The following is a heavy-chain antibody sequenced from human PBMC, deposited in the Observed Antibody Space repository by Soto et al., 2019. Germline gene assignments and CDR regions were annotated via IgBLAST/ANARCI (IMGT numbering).Heavy chain of an antibody. D-gene: IGHD2-21*01. J-gene: IGHJ4*02. CDR1: GYTFTSYD. CDR3: ARGSVPYAGDD. Sequence: QVQLVQSGAEVKKPGASVKVSCKASGYTFTSYDINWVRQATEQGLEWMGWMHPNSGNTGYAQKCQGRLTMTRNTSISTAYMELSSLKSDDTAVYYCARGSVPYAGDDWGQGTLVTVSS. V-gene: IGHV1-8*01. CDR2: MHPNSGNT.